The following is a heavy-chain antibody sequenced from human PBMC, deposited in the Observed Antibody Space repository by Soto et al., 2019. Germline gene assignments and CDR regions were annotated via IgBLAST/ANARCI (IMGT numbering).Heavy chain of an antibody. V-gene: IGHV4-59*08. Sequence: SETLSLTCVVSGGSLSSYYWSWIRQPPGKGLEWIGYIYYSGSTNYNPSLESRVTISVDTSKSQLSLTLSSVTAADTAVYYCARGPSEDKVDSWGQGTLVTVSS. CDR1: GGSLSSYY. CDR3: ARGPSEDKVDS. J-gene: IGHJ4*02. CDR2: IYYSGST.